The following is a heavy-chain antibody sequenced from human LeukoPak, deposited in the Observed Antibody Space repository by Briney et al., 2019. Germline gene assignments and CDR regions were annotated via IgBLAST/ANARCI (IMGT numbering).Heavy chain of an antibody. V-gene: IGHV4-38-2*02. CDR1: GYSISSGYY. J-gene: IGHJ4*02. D-gene: IGHD3-22*01. CDR2: IYHSGST. Sequence: SETLSLTCTVSGYSISSGYYWGWIRQPPGKGLEWIGSIYHSGSTYYNPSLKSRVTISVDTSKNQFSLKLSSVTAADTAVYYCARHKNNYYDSSGYSDYWGQGTLVTVSS. CDR3: ARHKNNYYDSSGYSDY.